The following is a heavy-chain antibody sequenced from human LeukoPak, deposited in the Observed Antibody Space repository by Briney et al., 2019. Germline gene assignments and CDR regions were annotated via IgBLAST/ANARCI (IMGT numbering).Heavy chain of an antibody. V-gene: IGHV4-30-4*01. CDR3: ARYNPPNYGSGRGLDY. J-gene: IGHJ4*02. Sequence: SETLSLTCTVSDGSISSGDYYWSWIRQPPGKGLEWIGYIYYSGSTYYNPSLKSRVTISVDTSKNQFSLKLSSVTAADTAVYYCARYNPPNYGSGRGLDYWGQGTLVTVSS. CDR1: DGSISSGDYY. D-gene: IGHD3-10*01. CDR2: IYYSGST.